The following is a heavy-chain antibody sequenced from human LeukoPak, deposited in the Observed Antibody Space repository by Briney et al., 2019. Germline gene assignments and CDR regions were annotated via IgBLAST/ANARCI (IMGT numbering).Heavy chain of an antibody. CDR1: GFTFSSSA. CDR3: ARDKIVGATHFDY. V-gene: IGHV3-7*01. J-gene: IGHJ4*02. CDR2: IKQDGSEK. D-gene: IGHD1-26*01. Sequence: GGSLRLSCAASGFTFSSSAMSWVRQAPGKGLEWVANIKQDGSEKYYVDSVKGRFTISRDNAKNSLYLQMNSLRAEDTAVYYCARDKIVGATHFDYWGQGILVTVSS.